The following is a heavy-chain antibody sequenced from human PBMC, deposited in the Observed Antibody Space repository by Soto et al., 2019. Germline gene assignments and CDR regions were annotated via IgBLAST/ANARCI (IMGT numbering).Heavy chain of an antibody. CDR3: ARHGAGARVWFDP. Sequence: QLQLQESGPGLVKPSETLSLTCTVSGGSMSSSAFYWGWIRQPPGKGLEWIGSIYYSGSTFYNPSLKSRFXXSXDXXKNQFSLKLNSVTAADTAVYYCARHGAGARVWFDPWGQGTLVTVSS. J-gene: IGHJ5*02. D-gene: IGHD1-26*01. CDR1: GGSMSSSAFY. V-gene: IGHV4-39*01. CDR2: IYYSGST.